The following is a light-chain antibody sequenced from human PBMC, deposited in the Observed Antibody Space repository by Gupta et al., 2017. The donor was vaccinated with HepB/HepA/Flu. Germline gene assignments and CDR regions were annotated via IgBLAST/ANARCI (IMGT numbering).Light chain of an antibody. V-gene: IGKV3-20*01. CDR1: QSVSSSY. CDR2: GTS. J-gene: IGKJ3*01. CDR3: QQEGSSSFT. Sequence: DIVLTQSPGTLSLSPGERATLSCRASQSVSSSYLAWYQQKPGQAPRLLIYGTSSRAAGIPDRFSGSGSGTEFTLTISRREPEDFAVFYCQQEGSSSFTFGHGTKVDIK.